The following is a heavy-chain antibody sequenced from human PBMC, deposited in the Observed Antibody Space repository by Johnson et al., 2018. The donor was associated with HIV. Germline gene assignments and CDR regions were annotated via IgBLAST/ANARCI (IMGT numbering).Heavy chain of an antibody. CDR3: AKDRDSSGYYLLGDAFDI. D-gene: IGHD3-22*01. J-gene: IGHJ3*02. Sequence: QVQLVESGGGVVRPGGSLRLSCAASGFTFSSYAMHWVRQAPGKGLEWVAVISYDGSNKYYADSVKGRFTISRDNSKNSLYLQTNSLRAEDTALYYCAKDRDSSGYYLLGDAFDIWGQGTMVTVSS. V-gene: IGHV3-30*04. CDR1: GFTFSSYA. CDR2: ISYDGSNK.